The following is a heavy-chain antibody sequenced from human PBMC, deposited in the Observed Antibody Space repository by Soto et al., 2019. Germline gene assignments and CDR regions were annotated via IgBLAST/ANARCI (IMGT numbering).Heavy chain of an antibody. CDR1: AGPITSYF. CDR3: ARPSDSSALTPDD. CDR2: INYSGIT. D-gene: IGHD3-22*01. V-gene: IGHV4-59*01. Sequence: SETLSLTCTVSAGPITSYFWSWIRQSPGKALQWIGYINYSGITMYNPYLKSRVTISVDTANHQFSLKLKSVTAAHTPVYYCARPSDSSALTPDDRGQGTLATVSS. J-gene: IGHJ4*02.